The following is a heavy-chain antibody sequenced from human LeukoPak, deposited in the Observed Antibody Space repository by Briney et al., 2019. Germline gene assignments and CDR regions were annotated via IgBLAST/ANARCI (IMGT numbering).Heavy chain of an antibody. CDR3: ARGRNYYDSGGYYYPFDY. CDR1: GFTFSSYA. J-gene: IGHJ4*02. V-gene: IGHV3-23*01. D-gene: IGHD3-22*01. CDR2: ISYNGATK. Sequence: PGGSLRLSCAASGFTFSSYAMTWVRQAPGKGLEWVSGISYNGATKYYADSVKGRFTISRDNSKNTLYLQMNSLRAEDTAVYYCARGRNYYDSGGYYYPFDYWGQGTLVTVSS.